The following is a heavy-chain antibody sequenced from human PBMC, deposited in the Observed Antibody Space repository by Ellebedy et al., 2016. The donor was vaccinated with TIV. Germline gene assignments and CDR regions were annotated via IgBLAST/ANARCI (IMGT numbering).Heavy chain of an antibody. CDR1: GYRFDSYA. Sequence: AASVKVSCKASGYRFDSYALTWVREAPGHGLEWMGWISTYNGKTNYAQNFQGRVTLTTDTSTSTAYMELRSLTSDDTAVYFCARVSAVTAHFDHWGQGSLVTVSS. D-gene: IGHD2-21*02. CDR3: ARVSAVTAHFDH. V-gene: IGHV1-18*01. J-gene: IGHJ4*02. CDR2: ISTYNGKT.